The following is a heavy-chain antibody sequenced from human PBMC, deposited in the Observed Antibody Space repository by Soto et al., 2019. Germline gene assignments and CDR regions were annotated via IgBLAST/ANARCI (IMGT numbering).Heavy chain of an antibody. CDR2: ISAYNGNT. CDR1: GYPFTHYG. V-gene: IGHV1-18*01. Sequence: ASVKVSCKSSGYPFTHYGITWIRQAPGQGLEWMGWISAYNGNTNYAQKFQGRVTITRDTSASTAYMELSSLRSEDTAVYYCERGSVYYYGDDYGGQGPLATVSS. CDR3: ERGSVYYYGDDY. J-gene: IGHJ4*02. D-gene: IGHD3-22*01.